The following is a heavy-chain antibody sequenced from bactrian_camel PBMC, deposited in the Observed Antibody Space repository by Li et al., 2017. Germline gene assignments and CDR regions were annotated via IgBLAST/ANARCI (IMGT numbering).Heavy chain of an antibody. CDR3: ATGVYCAHELSPDEYDV. CDR1: GSIYNDNC. CDR2: IYTGGVNA. Sequence: VQLVESGGGSVQAGGSRRLSCTPSGSIYNDNCMGWIRQAPGMEREAVAGIGIYTGGVNAYYSDSAKSRFTISQDSTRTTVTMEMNSLKVEDTAMYYCATGVYCAHELSPDEYDVWGPGTQVTVS. V-gene: IGHV3S54*01. D-gene: IGHD3*01. J-gene: IGHJ4*01.